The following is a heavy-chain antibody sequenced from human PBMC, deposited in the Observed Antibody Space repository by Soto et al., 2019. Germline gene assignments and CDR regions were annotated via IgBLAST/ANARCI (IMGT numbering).Heavy chain of an antibody. CDR1: GFRFSGSD. D-gene: IGHD2-15*01. J-gene: IGHJ4*02. CDR2: IKTKAESYAT. CDR3: PRRDCRGGNCYSDLYF. V-gene: IGHV3-73*01. Sequence: VGSLRLSCAASGFRFSGSDMHWVRQASEEGLEWVGRIKTKAESYATALAASVKGRFSMSRDDSKNTAYLEMNSLKTEDTAVYYCPRRDCRGGNCYSDLYFWGQGALVTVSS.